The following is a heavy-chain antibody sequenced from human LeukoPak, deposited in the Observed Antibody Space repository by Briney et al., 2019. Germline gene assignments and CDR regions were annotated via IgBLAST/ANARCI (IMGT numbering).Heavy chain of an antibody. J-gene: IGHJ4*02. CDR2: ISSSGSTI. Sequence: PGGSLRLSCAASGFTFSSYEMNWVRQAPGKGLEWVSYISSSGSTIYYADSVKGRFTISRDNAKNSLYLQMNSLRAEDTAVYSCARDLSYYDSSGYYDYWGQGTLVTVSS. CDR3: ARDLSYYDSSGYYDY. CDR1: GFTFSSYE. D-gene: IGHD3-22*01. V-gene: IGHV3-48*03.